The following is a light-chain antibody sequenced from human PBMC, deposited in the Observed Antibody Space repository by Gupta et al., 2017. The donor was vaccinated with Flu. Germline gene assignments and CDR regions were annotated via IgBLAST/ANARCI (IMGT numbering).Light chain of an antibody. CDR3: QYYRSSLVT. V-gene: IGKV3-20*01. Sequence: EVVLTQSPGTLSLSPGERATLSCRASQSLSINHIAWYQQKPGQAPRLLIFGASGRATGIPDRFRGGGAGTDFYLTISRLEPEDFAVYYCQYYRSSLVTFGPGTKVDL. CDR2: GAS. CDR1: QSLSINH. J-gene: IGKJ3*01.